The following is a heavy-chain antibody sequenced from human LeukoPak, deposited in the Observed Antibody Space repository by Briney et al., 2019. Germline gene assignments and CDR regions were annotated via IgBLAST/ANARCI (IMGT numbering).Heavy chain of an antibody. CDR2: INPNSGGT. J-gene: IGHJ5*02. V-gene: IGHV1-2*02. D-gene: IGHD2-2*01. CDR1: GYTFTGYY. CDR3: ARAIIVVVSSWFDP. Sequence: ASVKVSCKASGYTFTGYYMHWVRQAPGQGLEWMGWINPNSGGTNYAQKFQGRVTMTRDPSISTAYMELSRLRSDDTAVYYCARAIIVVVSSWFDPWGQGTLVTVSS.